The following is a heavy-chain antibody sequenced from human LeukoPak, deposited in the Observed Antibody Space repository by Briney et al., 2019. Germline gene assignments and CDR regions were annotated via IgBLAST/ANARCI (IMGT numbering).Heavy chain of an antibody. CDR3: TRGYGHYDSSGYY. Sequence: GGSLRLSCAASGFTFSNAWMSWVRQAPGKGLEWVGFIRSKVDAETTGYAASVKGRFTVSRDDSKSIAYLQMNSLKTEDTAVYYCTRGYGHYDSSGYYWGQGTLVTVSS. CDR2: IRSKVDAETT. CDR1: GFTFSNAW. V-gene: IGHV3-49*04. J-gene: IGHJ4*02. D-gene: IGHD3-22*01.